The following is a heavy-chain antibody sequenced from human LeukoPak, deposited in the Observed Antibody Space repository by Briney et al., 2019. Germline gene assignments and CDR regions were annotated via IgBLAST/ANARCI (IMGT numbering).Heavy chain of an antibody. CDR2: ISNSGGST. CDR3: AKLAFCGGDCSPFDS. V-gene: IGHV3-23*01. Sequence: SGGSLRLSCAASGFTFSSYAMSWVRQAPGKGLEWVSAISNSGGSTYYADSVKGRFTISRDNSKKTLYLQMNSLRAEDTAVYYCAKLAFCGGDCSPFDSWGQGTLVTVSS. CDR1: GFTFSSYA. J-gene: IGHJ4*02. D-gene: IGHD2-21*02.